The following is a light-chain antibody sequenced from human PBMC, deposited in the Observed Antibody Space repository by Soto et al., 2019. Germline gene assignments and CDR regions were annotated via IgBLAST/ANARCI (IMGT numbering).Light chain of an antibody. V-gene: IGKV1-6*02. CDR3: LQDYVDSWT. J-gene: IGKJ1*01. CDR2: AAS. CDR1: RDVGSD. Sequence: QMTQSPLSLSASVGEKIIITCRSSRDVGSDVSWYQQKPGQAPKLVIYAASNLYTGVPSRFSGRRSGTEFTLTISSLQPEDFASYYCLQDYVDSWTFGQGTKVDIK.